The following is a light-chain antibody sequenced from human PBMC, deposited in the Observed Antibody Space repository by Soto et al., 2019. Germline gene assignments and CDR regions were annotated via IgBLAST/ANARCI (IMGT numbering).Light chain of an antibody. J-gene: IGKJ2*02. V-gene: IGKV3-15*01. Sequence: ESVVTQSPATLSGSPGERATRSCRASQSVSSNLAWYQQKPGQAPRLLIYGASTRATGIPARFSGSGSGTEFTLTISSLQSEDFAVYYCQQRGKWPSTCGPGTKVDI. CDR2: GAS. CDR1: QSVSSN. CDR3: QQRGKWPST.